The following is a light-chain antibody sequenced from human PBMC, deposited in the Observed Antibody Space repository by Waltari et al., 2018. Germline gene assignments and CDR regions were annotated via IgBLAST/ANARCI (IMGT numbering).Light chain of an antibody. CDR3: EQTLQTPLT. V-gene: IGKV2-28*01. CDR1: QSLLHSSGHTS. CDR2: LVS. Sequence: EIVMTQTPLSLSVTPGEPASISCRSSQSLLHSSGHTSLHWYLQKPGQSPQLLIYLVSKRASGVLDRFSGSGSGTDFTLKISRVEAEDVGIYYCEQTLQTPLTFGGGTKVEIK. J-gene: IGKJ4*01.